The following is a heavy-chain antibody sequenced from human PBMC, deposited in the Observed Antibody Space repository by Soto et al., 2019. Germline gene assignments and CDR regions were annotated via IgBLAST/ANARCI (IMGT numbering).Heavy chain of an antibody. V-gene: IGHV4-34*01. Sequence: PSETLSLTCAVSGGSFSGYDWCWIRQPPGQGLEWVGVINHSGSTNSNPSLTSRVTISVATSKNQFSLTLSSGTAADAAVSYCARGVVVVAAHFDYWGQGTLVTVSS. D-gene: IGHD2-15*01. CDR1: GGSFSGYD. J-gene: IGHJ4*02. CDR3: ARGVVVVAAHFDY. CDR2: INHSGST.